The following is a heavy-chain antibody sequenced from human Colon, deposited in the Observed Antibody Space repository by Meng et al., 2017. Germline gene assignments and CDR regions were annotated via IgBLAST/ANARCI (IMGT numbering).Heavy chain of an antibody. CDR2: IHSSAGT. V-gene: IGHV3-66*02. CDR1: GFSVSSDF. D-gene: IGHD3-3*01. J-gene: IGHJ4*02. CDR3: ANRFV. Sequence: GQLGEFGGGLVQPGGSLRLSCAVSGFSVSSDFMIWVRQAPGKGLEWVSMIHSSAGTFFADSVKGRFTVSTDNSKNTLYLQMNSLRIEDTAVYHCANRFVWGLGTLVTVSS.